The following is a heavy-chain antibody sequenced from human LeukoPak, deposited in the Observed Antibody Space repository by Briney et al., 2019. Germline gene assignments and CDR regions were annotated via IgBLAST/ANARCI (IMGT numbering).Heavy chain of an antibody. CDR3: ARDRGIAAALDLFHY. V-gene: IGHV1-69*05. D-gene: IGHD6-13*01. CDR1: GGTFSSYA. J-gene: IGHJ4*02. Sequence: ASVKVSCKASGGTFSSYAISWVRQARGRGLEWMGGIIPIFGTANYAQKFQGRVTITTDESTSTAYMELSSLRSEDTAVYYCARDRGIAAALDLFHYWGQGTLVTVSS. CDR2: IIPIFGTA.